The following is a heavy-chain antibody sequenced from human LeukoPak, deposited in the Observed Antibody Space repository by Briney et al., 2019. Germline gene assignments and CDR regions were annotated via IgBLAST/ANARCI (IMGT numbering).Heavy chain of an antibody. CDR1: GGTFSSYA. CDR2: IIPIFGTA. Sequence: GASVKVSCKASGGTFSSYAISWVRQAPGQGLEWMGGIIPIFGTANYAQKFQGRVTITADESTSTAYMELSRLRSDDTAVYYCARGPLGYSSSWYDYWGQGTLVSVSS. V-gene: IGHV1-69*13. CDR3: ARGPLGYSSSWYDY. D-gene: IGHD6-13*01. J-gene: IGHJ4*02.